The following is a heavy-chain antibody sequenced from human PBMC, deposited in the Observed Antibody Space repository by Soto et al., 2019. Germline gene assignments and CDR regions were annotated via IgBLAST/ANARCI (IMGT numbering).Heavy chain of an antibody. J-gene: IGHJ4*02. V-gene: IGHV1-46*01. CDR3: ARGGESDGYNPGLCDY. CDR1: GYTFTSYY. Sequence: ASVKVSCKASGYTFTSYYMHWVRQAPGQGLEWMGIINPSGGSTSYAQKFQGRVTMTRDTSTSTVYMELSSLRSEDTAVYYCARGGESDGYNPGLCDYWGQGTLVTVSA. CDR2: INPSGGST. D-gene: IGHD2-21*01.